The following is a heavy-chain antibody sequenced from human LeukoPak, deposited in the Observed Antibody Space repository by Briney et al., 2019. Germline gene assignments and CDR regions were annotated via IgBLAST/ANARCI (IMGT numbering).Heavy chain of an antibody. CDR3: ARDWGVSARPGYMDV. CDR1: GGSISSSNW. Sequence: SETLSLTCAVSGGSISSSNWWSWVRQPPGNGLEWIGSIYYSGSTYYNPSLKSRVTISVDTSKNQFSLKLSSVTAADTAVYYCARDWGVSARPGYMDVWGKGTTVTVSS. V-gene: IGHV4-4*02. J-gene: IGHJ6*03. D-gene: IGHD6-6*01. CDR2: IYYSGST.